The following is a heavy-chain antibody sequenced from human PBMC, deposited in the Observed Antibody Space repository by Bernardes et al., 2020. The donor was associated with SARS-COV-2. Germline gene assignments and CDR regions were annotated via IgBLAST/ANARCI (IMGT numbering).Heavy chain of an antibody. CDR1: GDSISRGDHY. D-gene: IGHD3-9*01. V-gene: IGHV4-30-4*08. Sequence: SETLSLTCSVSGDSISRGDHYWSWIRQSPGKGLEWIGYTYYNGATSYNPSLKSRVTISVDTSNNQFSLRMSTVTAADTAVYYCAREILTGSAVVYYYGVDVWGQGTTVTVSS. CDR2: TYYNGAT. J-gene: IGHJ6*02. CDR3: AREILTGSAVVYYYGVDV.